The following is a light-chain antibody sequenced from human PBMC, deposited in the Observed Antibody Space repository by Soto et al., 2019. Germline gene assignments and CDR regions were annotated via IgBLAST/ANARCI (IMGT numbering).Light chain of an antibody. CDR1: SSNIGRNT. J-gene: IGLJ3*02. V-gene: IGLV1-44*01. CDR2: NNN. CDR3: AVWDASRNGRV. Sequence: QSVVTQPPSASGTPGQRVTISCSGSSSNIGRNTVNWYQQFPGTAPNLLIYNNNERPSGVPDRFSGSMSGTSASLAISGLRSEDEADYYCAVWDASRNGRVFGGGTKLTVL.